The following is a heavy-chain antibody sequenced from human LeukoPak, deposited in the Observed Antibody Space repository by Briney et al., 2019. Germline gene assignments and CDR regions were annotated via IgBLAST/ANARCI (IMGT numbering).Heavy chain of an antibody. CDR2: ISPIFGTA. D-gene: IGHD3-10*01. CDR3: ARRGNMVRGVIIPYDNWFDP. V-gene: IGHV1-69*13. J-gene: IGHJ5*02. CDR1: GGTFSSYA. Sequence: GASVKVSCKASGGTFSSYAISRVRQAPGQGLEWMGGISPIFGTANYAQKFQGRVTITADESTSTAYMELSSLRSEDTAVYYCARRGNMVRGVIIPYDNWFDPWGQGTLVTVSS.